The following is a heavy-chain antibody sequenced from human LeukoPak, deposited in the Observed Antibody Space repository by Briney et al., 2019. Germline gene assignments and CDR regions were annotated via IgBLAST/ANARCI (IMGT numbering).Heavy chain of an antibody. CDR2: INCKSGAT. Sequence: GASVKVSCKASEYTFTDYYIHWMRQAPGQGLEWMGWINCKSGATTYAQKFRGRVTMTKDRPIRTAYMELTRLKSGDTAVYYCARQSLLYYETLDAFDIWGQGTVVTVSS. CDR1: EYTFTDYY. V-gene: IGHV1-2*02. D-gene: IGHD3-22*01. J-gene: IGHJ3*02. CDR3: ARQSLLYYETLDAFDI.